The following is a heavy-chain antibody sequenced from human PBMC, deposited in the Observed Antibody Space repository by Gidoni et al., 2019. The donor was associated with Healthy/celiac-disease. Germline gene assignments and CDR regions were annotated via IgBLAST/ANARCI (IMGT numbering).Heavy chain of an antibody. D-gene: IGHD2-15*01. CDR2: FDPEDGET. J-gene: IGHJ6*02. Sequence: QVQLVQSGAEVKKPGASVKVSCKVSGYTLTELSMHWVRQAPGKGLEWMGGFDPEDGETIYAQKFQGRVTMTEDTSTDTAYMELSSLRSEDTAVYYCATEASPFKSRRYCSGGSCYSSPYYYGMDVWGQGTTVTVSS. CDR1: GYTLTELS. CDR3: ATEASPFKSRRYCSGGSCYSSPYYYGMDV. V-gene: IGHV1-24*01.